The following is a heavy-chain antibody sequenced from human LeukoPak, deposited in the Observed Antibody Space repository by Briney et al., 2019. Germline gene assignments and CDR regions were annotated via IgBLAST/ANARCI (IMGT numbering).Heavy chain of an antibody. CDR2: IYISGSP. Sequence: SETLSLTCTVSGGSISSYYWSWIRQPAGKGLEWIGRIYISGSPNYNPSLKSRVTMSVDTSKKQFSLKLNSVTAADTAVYYCARARGRYDSSGALTIVRHAFDIWGQGTMVTVSS. D-gene: IGHD3-22*01. V-gene: IGHV4-4*07. CDR3: ARARGRYDSSGALTIVRHAFDI. CDR1: GGSISSYY. J-gene: IGHJ3*02.